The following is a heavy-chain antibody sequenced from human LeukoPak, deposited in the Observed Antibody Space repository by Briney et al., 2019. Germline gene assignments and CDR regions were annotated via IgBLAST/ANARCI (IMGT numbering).Heavy chain of an antibody. D-gene: IGHD2/OR15-2a*01. J-gene: IGHJ4*02. CDR3: ATFPRY. V-gene: IGHV3-64*01. Sequence: GGSLRLSCAAAGFTFSDYTMLWVRQAPGKGLEYVSAISSKGGSTYYANSVKGRFTISRDNSKNTLYLQMGSLRAEDMAVYYCATFPRYWSQGPLVTVSS. CDR1: GFTFSDYT. CDR2: ISSKGGST.